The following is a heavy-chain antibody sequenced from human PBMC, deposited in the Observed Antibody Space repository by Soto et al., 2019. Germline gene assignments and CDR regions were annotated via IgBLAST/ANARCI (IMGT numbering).Heavy chain of an antibody. J-gene: IGHJ6*02. Sequence: EAQLVESGGGLVQPGRSLRLSCASSGFTFSAYWMSWVRQAPGKGLEWVANIKEDGSSKYYVDSVRGRFTISRDNTKNSLYLQLNYMRVEDTAMYYCARGGCSSGSCHTPGEYYGLDVWGQGTAVTVSS. V-gene: IGHV3-7*05. CDR1: GFTFSAYW. CDR3: ARGGCSSGSCHTPGEYYGLDV. CDR2: IKEDGSSK. D-gene: IGHD2-15*01.